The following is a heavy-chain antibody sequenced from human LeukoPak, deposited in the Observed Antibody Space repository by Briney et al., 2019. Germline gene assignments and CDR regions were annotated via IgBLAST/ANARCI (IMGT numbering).Heavy chain of an antibody. CDR1: GFTFSSYW. J-gene: IGHJ5*02. Sequence: PGGSLRLSCAASGFTFSSYWMSWVRQAPGKGLEWVANIKQDGSEKYYVDSVKGRFTISRDNAKNSLYLQMNSLRAEDTAVYYCARDHRYDFWSGYPSWFDPWGQGTLVTVSS. CDR2: IKQDGSEK. V-gene: IGHV3-7*01. CDR3: ARDHRYDFWSGYPSWFDP. D-gene: IGHD3-3*01.